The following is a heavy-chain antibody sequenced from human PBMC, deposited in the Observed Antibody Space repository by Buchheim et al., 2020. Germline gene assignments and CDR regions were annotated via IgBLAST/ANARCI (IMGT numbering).Heavy chain of an antibody. Sequence: QVQLVQSGREVKKPGASVKVSCKASGYTLSSYGLAWVRQAPGQGPEWMGWSSSHNGSPKYAQKSQGRVTMTTDTSTNTAYLELRSLRSDDTAVYYCARDTRGPIFGVVKGFDYWGQGTL. CDR2: SSSHNGSP. CDR1: GYTLSSYG. CDR3: ARDTRGPIFGVVKGFDY. D-gene: IGHD3-3*01. V-gene: IGHV1-18*04. J-gene: IGHJ4*02.